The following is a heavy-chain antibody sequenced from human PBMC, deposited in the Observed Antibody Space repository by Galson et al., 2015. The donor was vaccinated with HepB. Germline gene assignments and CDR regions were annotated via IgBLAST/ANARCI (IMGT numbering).Heavy chain of an antibody. CDR3: AKGGSSSWRGPLDY. CDR2: ISGSGEGT. Sequence: SLRLSCAASGFSFNSYAMTWVRQAPGKGLQWVSVISGSGEGTYYADSVKGRFTISRDDSKKTLYLQMNSLRGEDTAIYYCAKGGSSSWRGPLDYWGQETLVTVSS. CDR1: GFSFNSYA. J-gene: IGHJ4*02. D-gene: IGHD6-13*01. V-gene: IGHV3-23*01.